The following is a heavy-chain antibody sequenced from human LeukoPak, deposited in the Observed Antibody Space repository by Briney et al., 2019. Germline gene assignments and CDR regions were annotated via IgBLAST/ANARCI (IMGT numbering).Heavy chain of an antibody. CDR3: ARESTANWFDP. CDR1: GGSISTYY. V-gene: IGHV4-59*12. Sequence: SETLSLTCTLSGGSISTYYWSWVRQPPGKGLEWIGYIYYTGSTDYNPSLKSRVTMSVDTSKNQFSLKLSSVTAADTAVYYCARESTANWFDPWGQGTLVTVSS. J-gene: IGHJ5*02. CDR2: IYYTGST. D-gene: IGHD1-14*01.